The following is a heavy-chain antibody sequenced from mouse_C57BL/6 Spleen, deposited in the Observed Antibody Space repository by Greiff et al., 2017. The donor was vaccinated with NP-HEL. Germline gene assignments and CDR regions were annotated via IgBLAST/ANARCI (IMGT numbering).Heavy chain of an antibody. CDR2: IHPNSGST. CDR1: GYTFTSYW. CDR3: ARETGTRAMDY. V-gene: IGHV1-64*01. J-gene: IGHJ4*01. D-gene: IGHD4-1*01. Sequence: QVQLKQPGAELVKPGASVKLSCKASGYTFTSYWMHWVKQRPGQGLEWIGMIHPNSGSTNYNEKFKSKATLTVDKSSSTAYMQLSSLTSEDSAVYYCARETGTRAMDYWGQGTSVTVSS.